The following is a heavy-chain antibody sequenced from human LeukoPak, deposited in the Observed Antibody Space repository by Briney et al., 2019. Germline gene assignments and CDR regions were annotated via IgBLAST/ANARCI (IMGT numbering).Heavy chain of an antibody. Sequence: PSETLSLTCTVSGGSVSSGSYYWSWIRQPPGKGLEWIGYIYYSGSTNYNPSLKSRVTISVDTSKNQFSLKLSSVTAADTAVYYCARPSYLSGDYADAFDIWGQGTMVTVSS. CDR3: ARPSYLSGDYADAFDI. CDR2: IYYSGST. J-gene: IGHJ3*02. CDR1: GGSVSSGSYY. D-gene: IGHD4-17*01. V-gene: IGHV4-61*01.